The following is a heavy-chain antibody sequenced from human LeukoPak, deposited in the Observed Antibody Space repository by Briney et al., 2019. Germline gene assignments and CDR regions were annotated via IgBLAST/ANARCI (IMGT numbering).Heavy chain of an antibody. Sequence: KSSETLSLTCTVSGGSISSYYWSWIRQPPGKGLEWIGYIYYSGSTNYNPSLKSRVTISVDTSKNQFSLKLSSVTAAGTAVYYCAGGSYDSGCDYWGQGTLVTVSS. J-gene: IGHJ4*02. D-gene: IGHD1-26*01. CDR2: IYYSGST. CDR3: AGGSYDSGCDY. CDR1: GGSISSYY. V-gene: IGHV4-59*01.